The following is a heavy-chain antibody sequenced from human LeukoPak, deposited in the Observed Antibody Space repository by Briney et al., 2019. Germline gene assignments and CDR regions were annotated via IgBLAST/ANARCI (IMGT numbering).Heavy chain of an antibody. CDR1: GGSISSYY. V-gene: IGHV4-4*07. D-gene: IGHD3-22*01. Sequence: SETLSLTCTVSGGSISSYYWSWIRQPAGQGLEWIGRIYTSGSTNYNPSLKSRVTMSVDTSKNQFSLKLSSVTAADTAVYYCARGLSSYYYDSSGYYSPHYFDYWGQGTLVAVSS. CDR3: ARGLSSYYYDSSGYYSPHYFDY. CDR2: IYTSGST. J-gene: IGHJ4*02.